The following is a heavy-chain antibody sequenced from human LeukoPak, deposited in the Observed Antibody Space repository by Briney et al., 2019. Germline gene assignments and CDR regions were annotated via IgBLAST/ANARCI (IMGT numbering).Heavy chain of an antibody. CDR1: GFTFSSYS. Sequence: GGSLRLSCATSGFTFSSYSMNWVRQAPGKGLEWVSAISGSGGSTYYADSVKGRFTISRDNSKNTLYLQMNSLRAEDTAVYYCAKNSTVTIQHWGQGTLVTVSS. CDR2: ISGSGGST. CDR3: AKNSTVTIQH. V-gene: IGHV3-23*01. D-gene: IGHD4-17*01. J-gene: IGHJ1*01.